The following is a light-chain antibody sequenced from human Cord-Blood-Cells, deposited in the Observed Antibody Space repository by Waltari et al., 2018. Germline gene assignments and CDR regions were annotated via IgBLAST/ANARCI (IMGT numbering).Light chain of an antibody. CDR3: QQYYSTPRT. J-gene: IGKJ1*01. CDR2: WAS. CDR1: LCVLYSSNNKNY. V-gene: IGKV4-1*01. Sequence: TVMTQSPDSLAVSLGERASINCTSRLCVLYSSNNKNYLAWYQQKPGQPPKLLIYWASTRESGVPDRFSGSGSGTDFTLTISSLQAEDVAVYYCQQYYSTPRTFGQGTKVEIK.